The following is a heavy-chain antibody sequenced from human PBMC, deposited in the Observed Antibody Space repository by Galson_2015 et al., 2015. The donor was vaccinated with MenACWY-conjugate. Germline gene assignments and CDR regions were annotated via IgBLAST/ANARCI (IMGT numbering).Heavy chain of an antibody. D-gene: IGHD3-22*01. V-gene: IGHV3-15*01. CDR3: TTLTMIIIHDDY. CDR2: IKSKPDGGAT. J-gene: IGHJ4*02. Sequence: SLRLSCAASEFTLSNAWMSWVRQAPGKGLEWVGIIKSKPDGGATDYAAPVKGRFTISRDDSKNTLYLQMNSLKTEDTAVYYCTTLTMIIIHDDYWGQGTLVTVSS. CDR1: EFTLSNAW.